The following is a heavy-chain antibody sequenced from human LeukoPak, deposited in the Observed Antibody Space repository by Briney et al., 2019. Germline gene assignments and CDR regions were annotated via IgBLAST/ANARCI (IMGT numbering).Heavy chain of an antibody. Sequence: SETLSLTCSVSGVSIYSSTYYWAWIRQPPGKGLEFIGSIYYNEDTFHNPSLKSRLTISVDTSANLFSLRLTSVTAADTATYYCAGQLAAGNDGFDVWGQGTVVTVSS. V-gene: IGHV4-39*01. CDR3: AGQLAAGNDGFDV. CDR1: GVSIYSSTYY. J-gene: IGHJ3*01. CDR2: IYYNEDT. D-gene: IGHD2-15*01.